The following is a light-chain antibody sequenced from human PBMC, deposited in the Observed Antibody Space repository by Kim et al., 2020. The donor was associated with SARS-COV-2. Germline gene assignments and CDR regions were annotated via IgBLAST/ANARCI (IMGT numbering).Light chain of an antibody. CDR2: SAS. J-gene: IGKJ4*01. CDR1: QSISNY. V-gene: IGKV1-39*01. Sequence: DIQMTQSPPSLSASVGDRVTITCWASQSISNYLIWYQQRPGKPPNLLIYSASSLQSGVPSRFSGSGSGTDFSLTISSLQPEDFATYYCQQTYSSRLTFGGGTKVDIK. CDR3: QQTYSSRLT.